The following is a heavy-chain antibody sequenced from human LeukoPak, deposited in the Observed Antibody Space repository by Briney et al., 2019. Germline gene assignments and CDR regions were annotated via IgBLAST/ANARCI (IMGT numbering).Heavy chain of an antibody. CDR1: GGSISSGGYS. J-gene: IGHJ5*02. V-gene: IGHV4-30-2*01. CDR2: IYHSGST. D-gene: IGHD3-10*01. Sequence: SQTLSLTCAVSGGSISSGGYSWSWIRQPPGKGLEWIGYIYHSGSTYYNPSLKSRVTISVDRSKNQFSLKLSSATAADTAVYYCARERITMVRGVTDNWFDPWGQGTLVTVSS. CDR3: ARERITMVRGVTDNWFDP.